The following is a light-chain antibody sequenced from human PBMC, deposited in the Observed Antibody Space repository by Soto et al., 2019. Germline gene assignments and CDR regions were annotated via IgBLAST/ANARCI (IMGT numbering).Light chain of an antibody. CDR1: QSIGNW. V-gene: IGKV1-5*03. Sequence: IKLNQSPYTLSASVGERVILICRASQSIGNWLAWYQQKPGKAPKLLIYKASSLESGVPTRFSGSGSGTDFTLTISSLQPEGFATYYCQQYNSYVFGPGTNVDIK. J-gene: IGKJ3*01. CDR3: QQYNSYV. CDR2: KAS.